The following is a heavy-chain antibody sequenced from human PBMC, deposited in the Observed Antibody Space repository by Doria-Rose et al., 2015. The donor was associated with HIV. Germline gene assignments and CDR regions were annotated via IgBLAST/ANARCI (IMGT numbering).Heavy chain of an antibody. CDR1: GGSVASGTPY. V-gene: IGHV4-39*01. CDR3: AKQAVNWFDP. D-gene: IGHD6-25*01. J-gene: IGHJ5*02. CDR2: IYYSGTT. Sequence: QVQLQESGPGLVKPSETLSLTCTVSGGSVASGTPYWDWIRQTPGKGLEWIGTIYYSGTTYYNPSLRARVTNSIHTSKNQYSLKLISVTAADTGVYYCAKQAVNWFDPWGQGTLVTVSS.